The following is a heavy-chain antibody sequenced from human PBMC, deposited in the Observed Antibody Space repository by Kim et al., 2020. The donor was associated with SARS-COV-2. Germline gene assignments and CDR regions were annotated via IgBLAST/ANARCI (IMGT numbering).Heavy chain of an antibody. J-gene: IGHJ6*01. Sequence: GGSLRLSCAASGFTFSSYGMHWVRQAPGKGLEWVAVISYDGSNKYYADSVKGRFTISRDNSKNTLYLQMNSLRAEDTAVYYCASLYCGGDCPYYYYYGM. CDR2: ISYDGSNK. V-gene: IGHV3-30*03. CDR3: ASLYCGGDCPYYYYYGM. CDR1: GFTFSSYG. D-gene: IGHD2-21*02.